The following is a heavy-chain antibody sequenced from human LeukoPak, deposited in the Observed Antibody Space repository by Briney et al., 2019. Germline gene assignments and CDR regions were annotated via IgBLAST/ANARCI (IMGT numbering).Heavy chain of an antibody. Sequence: GASVKVSCKASGYTFTNYAIHWVRQAPGHRLEWMGWITAYDGDTKYSEDLQGRVTITSDTSASTAYMELSSLTSEDMAVYYCAKEGLIVGAPRNYFDYWGQGTLVTVSS. D-gene: IGHD1-26*01. J-gene: IGHJ4*02. CDR3: AKEGLIVGAPRNYFDY. CDR2: ITAYDGDT. V-gene: IGHV1-3*03. CDR1: GYTFTNYA.